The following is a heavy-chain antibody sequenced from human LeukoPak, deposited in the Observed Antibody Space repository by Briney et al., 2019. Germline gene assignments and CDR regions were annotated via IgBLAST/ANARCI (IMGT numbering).Heavy chain of an antibody. V-gene: IGHV4-59*08. CDR3: ARPSDGAFDI. CDR1: GGSISSYY. Sequence: SETLSLTCTVSGGSISSYYWSWIRQPPGKGLEWTGYIYYSGSTNYNPSLKSRVTISVDTSKNQFSLKLSSVTAADTAVYYCARPSDGAFDIWGQGTMVTVSS. D-gene: IGHD5-24*01. CDR2: IYYSGST. J-gene: IGHJ3*02.